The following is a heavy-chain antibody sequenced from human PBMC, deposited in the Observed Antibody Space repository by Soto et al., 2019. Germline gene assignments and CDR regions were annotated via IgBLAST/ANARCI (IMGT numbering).Heavy chain of an antibody. CDR3: ARVRGYCSGGSCYSSYFDY. J-gene: IGHJ4*02. V-gene: IGHV4-39*01. Sequence: QLQLQESGPGLVKPSETLSLTCTVSGGSISSSSYYWGWIRQPPGKGLEWIGSIYYSGSTYYNPSLKSRVTISVDTSKNQFSLKLSSVTAADTAVYYCARVRGYCSGGSCYSSYFDYWGQGTLVTVSS. CDR2: IYYSGST. CDR1: GGSISSSSYY. D-gene: IGHD2-15*01.